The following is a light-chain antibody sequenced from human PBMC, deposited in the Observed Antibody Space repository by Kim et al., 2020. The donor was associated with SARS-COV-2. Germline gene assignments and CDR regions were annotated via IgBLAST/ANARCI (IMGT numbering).Light chain of an antibody. J-gene: IGLJ2*01. CDR1: SSDY. V-gene: IGLV2-14*03. CDR3: SSFTTSSPYVV. CDR2: DFN. Sequence: SGSPGQSMTITCTGTSSDYVSWYQQHPGKAPKLMIYDFNKRPSGVSSRFSGSKSGDSASLTISGLQTEDETDYHCSSFTTSSPYVVFGGGTKLTVL.